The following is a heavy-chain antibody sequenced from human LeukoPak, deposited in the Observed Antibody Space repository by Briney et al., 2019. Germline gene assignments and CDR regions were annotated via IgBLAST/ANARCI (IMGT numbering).Heavy chain of an antibody. D-gene: IGHD1-26*01. CDR2: ISSSSSYI. J-gene: IGHJ5*02. V-gene: IGHV3-21*01. CDR3: ARERLVGATLNNWFDP. CDR1: GFTFSSYS. Sequence: GSLRLSCAASGFTFSSYSMNWVRQAPGKGLEWVSSISSSSSYIYYADSVKGRFTISRDNAKNSLYLQMNSLRAEDTAVYYCARERLVGATLNNWFDPWGQGTLVTVSS.